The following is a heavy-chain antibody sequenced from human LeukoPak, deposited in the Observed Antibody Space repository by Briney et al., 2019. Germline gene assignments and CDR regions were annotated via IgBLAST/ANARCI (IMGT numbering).Heavy chain of an antibody. Sequence: GGSLRLSCAASGFTFSSYSMNWVRQAPGKGLEWVSSISSSSSYIYYADSVKGRFTISRDNAKNSLYLQMNSLRAEDTAAYCCARVKTYDYVWGSYGTKTHLDYWGQGTLATVSS. J-gene: IGHJ4*02. CDR3: ARVKTYDYVWGSYGTKTHLDY. CDR1: GFTFSSYS. D-gene: IGHD3-16*01. CDR2: ISSSSSYI. V-gene: IGHV3-21*01.